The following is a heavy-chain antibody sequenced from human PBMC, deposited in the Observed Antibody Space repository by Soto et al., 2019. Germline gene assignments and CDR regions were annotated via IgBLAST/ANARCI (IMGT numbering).Heavy chain of an antibody. V-gene: IGHV3-23*01. CDR1: GFTFSTYT. CDR2: IGGGGSGP. J-gene: IGHJ4*02. CDR3: AKARCSTTNCYVPDY. D-gene: IGHD2-2*01. Sequence: EVQLLESGGGLVQPGGSLRLSCAASGFTFSTYTMSWVRQAPGKGLEWVSVIGGGGSGPSYVDSVQGRFTISRDNYKNTLFLQMNSLRAEDTAMYYCAKARCSTTNCYVPDYWGQGTLVTVSS.